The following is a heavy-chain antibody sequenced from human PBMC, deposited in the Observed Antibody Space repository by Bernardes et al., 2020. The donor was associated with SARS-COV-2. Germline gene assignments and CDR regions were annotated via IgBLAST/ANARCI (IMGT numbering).Heavy chain of an antibody. CDR1: GFTFITYS. Sequence: GGSLRLSCEASGFTFITYSMIWVRQAPGTGLEWVASISGSSVYIYYADSVNGRFTISRDNAKNSLLLQMNSLRAEDTAVYYCARRGSFNGLDVWGQGTTVTVS. CDR2: ISGSSVYI. D-gene: IGHD3-10*01. J-gene: IGHJ6*02. CDR3: ARRGSFNGLDV. V-gene: IGHV3-21*01.